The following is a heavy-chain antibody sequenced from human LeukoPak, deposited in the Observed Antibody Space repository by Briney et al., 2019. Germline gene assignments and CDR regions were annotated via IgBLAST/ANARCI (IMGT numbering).Heavy chain of an antibody. CDR1: GYTFTSYD. CDR3: ARRNGGSSSWFFDY. Sequence: GASVKVSCKASGYTFTSYDINWVRQATGQGLEWMGWMNPNSGNTGYAQKFQGRVTITTDESTSTAYMELSSLRSEDTAVYYCARRNGGSSSWFFDYWGQGTLVTVSS. V-gene: IGHV1-8*03. J-gene: IGHJ4*02. D-gene: IGHD6-13*01. CDR2: MNPNSGNT.